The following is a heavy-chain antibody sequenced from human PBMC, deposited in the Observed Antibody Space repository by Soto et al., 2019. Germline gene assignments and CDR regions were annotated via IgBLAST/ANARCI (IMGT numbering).Heavy chain of an antibody. CDR1: GFTFSSYA. V-gene: IGHV3-30-3*01. J-gene: IGHJ3*02. CDR3: ARDLVSSGYPAFDI. CDR2: ISYDGSNK. D-gene: IGHD3-22*01. Sequence: QVQLVESGGGVVQPGRSLRLSCAASGFTFSSYAMHWVRQAPGKGLEWVAVISYDGSNKYYADYVKGRFTISRDNSKNTLYLQMNSLRAEDTAVYYCARDLVSSGYPAFDIWGQGTMVTVSS.